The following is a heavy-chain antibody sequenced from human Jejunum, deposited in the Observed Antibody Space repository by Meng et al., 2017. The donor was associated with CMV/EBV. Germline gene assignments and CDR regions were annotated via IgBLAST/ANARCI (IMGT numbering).Heavy chain of an antibody. D-gene: IGHD6-13*01. CDR1: ALPSGSYA. Sequence: ASALPSGSYALPLVRHAPGKGLAWVSAIGDTGATTKYADSVKGRFTISRDNSENTLYLQMNSLRAEDTAVYYCAKRRIAAAGDFQDWGQGTLVTVSS. CDR3: AKRRIAAAGDFQD. J-gene: IGHJ1*01. V-gene: IGHV3-23*01. CDR2: IGDTGATT.